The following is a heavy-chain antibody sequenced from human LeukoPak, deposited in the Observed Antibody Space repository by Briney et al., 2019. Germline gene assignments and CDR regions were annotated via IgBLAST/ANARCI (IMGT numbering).Heavy chain of an antibody. CDR1: GFTFSSYS. D-gene: IGHD6-13*01. Sequence: GGSLRLSCAASGFTFSSYSMNWVRQAPGKGLEWVSSISSSSSYIYYADSVKGRFTISRDNAKNSLYLQMNSLRAEDTAVYYCARGESSWIRSYYYDYWGQGTLVTVSS. V-gene: IGHV3-21*04. CDR3: ARGESSWIRSYYYDY. J-gene: IGHJ4*02. CDR2: ISSSSSYI.